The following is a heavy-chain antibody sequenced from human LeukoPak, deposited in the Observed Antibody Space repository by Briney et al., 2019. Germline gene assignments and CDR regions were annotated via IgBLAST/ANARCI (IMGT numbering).Heavy chain of an antibody. V-gene: IGHV3-30*18. D-gene: IGHD6-6*01. J-gene: IGHJ6*02. CDR1: GFTFSSYG. Sequence: GGSLRLSCAASGFTFSSYGMHWVRQAPGKGLEWVAVISYDGSNKYYADSVKGRFTISRDNSKNTLYLQMNSLRAEGTAVYYCAKMLDSSSSEALYYYYYGMDVWGQGTTVTVSS. CDR3: AKMLDSSSSEALYYYYYGMDV. CDR2: ISYDGSNK.